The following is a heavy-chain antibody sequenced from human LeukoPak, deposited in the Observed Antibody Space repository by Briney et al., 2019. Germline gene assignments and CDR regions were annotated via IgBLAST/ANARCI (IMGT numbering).Heavy chain of an antibody. Sequence: PSQTLSLTCTVSGGSISSGDYYWSWIRQPPGKGLEWIGYTYYSGSTYYNPSLKSRVTISVDTSKNQFSLKLSSVTAADTAVYYCARDAGGYGSWFDPWGQGTLVTVSS. CDR2: TYYSGST. CDR3: ARDAGGYGSWFDP. J-gene: IGHJ5*02. CDR1: GGSISSGDYY. V-gene: IGHV4-30-4*08. D-gene: IGHD5-12*01.